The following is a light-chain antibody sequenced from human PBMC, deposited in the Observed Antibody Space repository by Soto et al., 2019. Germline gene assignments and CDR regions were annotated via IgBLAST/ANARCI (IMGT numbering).Light chain of an antibody. CDR2: GAS. J-gene: IGKJ1*01. Sequence: VVTQSPATLSVFPGETATLSCRASQSVSSGLAWYQQRPGKAPKLLIYGASTMATGIPARFRGSGSGTEFKLTISSLQSEDFATYYCQQYNTWSPKMAFGRGTKVEIK. CDR3: QQYNTWSPKMA. V-gene: IGKV3-15*01. CDR1: QSVSSG.